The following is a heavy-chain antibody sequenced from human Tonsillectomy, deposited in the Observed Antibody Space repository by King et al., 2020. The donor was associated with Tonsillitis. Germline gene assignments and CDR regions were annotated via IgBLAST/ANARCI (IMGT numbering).Heavy chain of an antibody. J-gene: IGHJ4*02. CDR2: IYYGGTT. CDR1: GFTVSSNY. D-gene: IGHD5-18*01. CDR3: ARDAGYSSGFYDY. Sequence: EVQLVESGGGLVQPGGSLRLSCAASGFTVSSNYMNWVRQAPGKGLQWFSVIYYGGTTYYADSVKGRFTISRDNSKNTLYLQMNSLRAEDTAVYYCARDAGYSSGFYDYWGQGTLVTVSS. V-gene: IGHV3-66*01.